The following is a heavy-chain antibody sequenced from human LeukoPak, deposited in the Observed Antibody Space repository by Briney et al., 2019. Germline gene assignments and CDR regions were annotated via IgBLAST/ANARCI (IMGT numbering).Heavy chain of an antibody. J-gene: IGHJ4*02. Sequence: GASVKVSCKASGYTFTDYYMHWVRQAPGQGLERIGWLNPNSGDTNYAQKFQGRVSMTRDTSISTAYMDLSDQRSDDTAVYYCARGRNIEMTTMSGGSDYWGQGTLVTVSS. CDR2: LNPNSGDT. CDR3: ARGRNIEMTTMSGGSDY. V-gene: IGHV1-2*02. D-gene: IGHD5-24*01. CDR1: GYTFTDYY.